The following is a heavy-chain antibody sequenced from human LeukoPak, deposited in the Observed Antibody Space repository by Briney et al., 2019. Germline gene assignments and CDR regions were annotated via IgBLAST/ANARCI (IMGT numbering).Heavy chain of an antibody. Sequence: PSETLSLTCTVSGGSISSYYWSWIRQPPGKGLEWIGYVYYSGSTNYNPSLKSRVTISVDTSKNQFSLKLSSVTAADTAVYYCARVWGGRVYSGSWYDYYYYMDVWGKGTTVTVSS. J-gene: IGHJ6*03. CDR1: GGSISSYY. CDR3: ARVWGGRVYSGSWYDYYYYMDV. D-gene: IGHD6-13*01. CDR2: VYYSGST. V-gene: IGHV4-59*01.